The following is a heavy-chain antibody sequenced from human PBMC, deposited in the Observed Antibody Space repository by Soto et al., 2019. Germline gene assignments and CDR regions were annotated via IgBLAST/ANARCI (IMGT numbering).Heavy chain of an antibody. CDR1: GYTFTSYS. V-gene: IGHV1-46*01. D-gene: IGHD4-17*01. CDR2: INPSGGRT. CDR3: ASHYGDWAYFDY. J-gene: IGHJ4*02. Sequence: QVQLVQSGAEVRKPGASVRVSCKASGYTFTSYSMHWVRQAPGHGLEWMGIINPSGGRTYYAQKSQGRLTLTRDTSTSTVYMELSNLRSEDTAVYFCASHYGDWAYFDYWGQGTLVTVSS.